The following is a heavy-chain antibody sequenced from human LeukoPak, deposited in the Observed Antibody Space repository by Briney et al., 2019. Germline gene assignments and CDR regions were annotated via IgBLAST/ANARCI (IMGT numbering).Heavy chain of an antibody. V-gene: IGHV1-69*13. CDR1: GGTFSSYA. Sequence: SVKVSCKASGGTFSSYAISWVRQAPGQGLAWMGGIIPIFGTANYAQKFQGRVTITADESTSTAYMELSSLRSEDTAVYYCARAEEVEGRYYDFWSAPRIMDVWGQGTTVTVSS. CDR3: ARAEEVEGRYYDFWSAPRIMDV. D-gene: IGHD3-3*01. CDR2: IIPIFGTA. J-gene: IGHJ6*02.